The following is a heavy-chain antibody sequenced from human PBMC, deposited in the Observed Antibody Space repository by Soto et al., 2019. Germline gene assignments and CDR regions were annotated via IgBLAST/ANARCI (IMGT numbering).Heavy chain of an antibody. D-gene: IGHD2-15*01. CDR2: IIPILGIA. V-gene: IGHV1-69*08. J-gene: IGHJ4*02. CDR1: GGTFSSYT. CDR3: ARDSGYCTGGSCRIEGPIDY. Sequence: QVQLVQSGAEVKKPGSSVKVSCKASGGTFSSYTISWVRQAPGQGLEWMGRIIPILGIATYAQKFQGRVTITADKSTSTAYMEVSSLKSEDTAVYYCARDSGYCTGGSCRIEGPIDYWGQGTLVTVSS.